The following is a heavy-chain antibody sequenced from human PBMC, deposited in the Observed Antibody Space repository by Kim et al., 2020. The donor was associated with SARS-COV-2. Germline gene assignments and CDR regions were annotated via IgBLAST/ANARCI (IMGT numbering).Heavy chain of an antibody. CDR3: ARQPLKKITIFGVVTSYGMDV. V-gene: IGHV4-39*01. Sequence: SETLSLTCTVSGGSISSSSYYWGWVRQPPGKGLEWIGSIYYSGSTYYNPSLKSRVTISVDTSKNQFSLKLSSVTAADTAVYYCARQPLKKITIFGVVTSYGMDVGGQGTTVTVSS. D-gene: IGHD3-3*01. CDR1: GGSISSSSYY. J-gene: IGHJ6*02. CDR2: IYYSGST.